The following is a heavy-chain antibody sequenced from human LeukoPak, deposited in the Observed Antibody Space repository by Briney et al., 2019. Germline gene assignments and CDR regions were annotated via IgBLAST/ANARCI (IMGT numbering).Heavy chain of an antibody. D-gene: IGHD2-8*02. CDR2: IGRTT. J-gene: IGHJ6*02. CDR1: GFTFSSFS. CDR3: AKRGLYGTVPFYGMDV. Sequence: QPGGSLRLSCAAPGFTFSSFSTSWVRQAPGKGLEYVSGIGRTTYYAESVKGRFTISRDNSKNTLFLQMNSLRAEDTAVYYCAKRGLYGTVPFYGMDVWGQGTTVTVSS. V-gene: IGHV3-23*01.